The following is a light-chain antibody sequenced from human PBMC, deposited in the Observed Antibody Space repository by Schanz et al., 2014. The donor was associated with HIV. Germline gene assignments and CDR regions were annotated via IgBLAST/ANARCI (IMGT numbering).Light chain of an antibody. V-gene: IGLV2-14*03. CDR2: DVS. CDR3: QSFDGSVSAVV. CDR1: SSDIGTYNS. Sequence: QSALTQPASVSGSPGQSITFSCTGTSSDIGTYNSVSWYQQHPGKAPQLIIYDVSHRPSGISDRFSGSKSGTSASLAITGLQAEDEADYYCQSFDGSVSAVVFGGGTKVTVL. J-gene: IGLJ2*01.